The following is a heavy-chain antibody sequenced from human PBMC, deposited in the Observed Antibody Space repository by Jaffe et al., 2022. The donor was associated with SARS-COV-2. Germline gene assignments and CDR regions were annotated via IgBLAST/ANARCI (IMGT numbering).Heavy chain of an antibody. V-gene: IGHV4-61*02. J-gene: IGHJ2*01. D-gene: IGHD2-21*02. CDR1: GDSIGSGNYY. CDR2: IHISGSV. Sequence: QVQLQESGPGLVKPSQTLSLTCNVSGDSIGSGNYYWSWIRQPAGKGLEWIGRIHISGSVDSDPALKSRVTISVDTSKNQFSLRLSSVTAADTAVYYCARDGRLYCGGGCNYWYFDLWGRGTLVTVSS. CDR3: ARDGRLYCGGGCNYWYFDL.